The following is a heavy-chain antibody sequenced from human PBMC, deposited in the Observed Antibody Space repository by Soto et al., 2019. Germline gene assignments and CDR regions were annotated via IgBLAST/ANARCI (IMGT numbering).Heavy chain of an antibody. Sequence: QVQLVESGGGLVKPGGSLRLSCAVSGFTFSDYYMTWIRQAPGKGLEWVSYISSSTSHTNYADSVKGRFTISRDNAKNSLSLQMNSLRAEDTAVYYCARGRGAAADYFAFWGQGTLVTVSS. CDR2: ISSSTSHT. CDR3: ARGRGAAADYFAF. J-gene: IGHJ4*02. V-gene: IGHV3-11*05. CDR1: GFTFSDYY. D-gene: IGHD6-13*01.